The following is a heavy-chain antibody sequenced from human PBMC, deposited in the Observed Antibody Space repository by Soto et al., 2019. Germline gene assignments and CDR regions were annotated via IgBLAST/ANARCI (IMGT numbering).Heavy chain of an antibody. J-gene: IGHJ6*02. CDR1: GGTFSSYS. Sequence: APVKLCCKESGGTFSSYSLRWVRQATGQGLEWMGGIIPIFGTANYAQKFQGRVTITADESTSTAYMELSSLRSEDTAVYYCARERTAPRYYYYGMDVWGQGTTVTVSS. V-gene: IGHV1-69*13. CDR2: IIPIFGTA. CDR3: ARERTAPRYYYYGMDV.